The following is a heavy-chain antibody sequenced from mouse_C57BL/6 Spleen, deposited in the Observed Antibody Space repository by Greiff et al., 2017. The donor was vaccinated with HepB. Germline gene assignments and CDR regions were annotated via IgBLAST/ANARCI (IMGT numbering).Heavy chain of an antibody. CDR2: IYPRDGST. J-gene: IGHJ2*01. CDR3: ARAERRGYFDY. CDR1: GYTFTSYD. V-gene: IGHV1-85*01. Sequence: VQLKQSGPELVKPGASVKLSCKASGYTFTSYDINWVKQRPGQGLEWIGWIYPRDGSTKDNEKVKGKATLTVDTSSSTAYMELHSLTSEDSAVYFCARAERRGYFDYWGQGTTLTVSS.